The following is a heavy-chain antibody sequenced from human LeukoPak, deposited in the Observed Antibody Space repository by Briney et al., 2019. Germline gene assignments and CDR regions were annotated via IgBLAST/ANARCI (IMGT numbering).Heavy chain of an antibody. Sequence: GGSLRLSCAASGFTFSSYSMNWVRQAPGKGLEWVSSISSSSSYIYYADSVKGRFTISRDNAKNSLYLQMNSLRAEDTAVYYCARDIRGYSSGWHQKGFDYWGQGTLVTVSS. D-gene: IGHD6-19*01. CDR2: ISSSSSYI. V-gene: IGHV3-21*01. CDR1: GFTFSSYS. J-gene: IGHJ4*02. CDR3: ARDIRGYSSGWHQKGFDY.